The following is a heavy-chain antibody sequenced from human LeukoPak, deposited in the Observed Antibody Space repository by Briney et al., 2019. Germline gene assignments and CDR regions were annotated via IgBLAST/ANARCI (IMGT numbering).Heavy chain of an antibody. CDR2: ISSGGGTI. J-gene: IGHJ4*02. CDR1: GFTFSSYE. CDR3: ARDAMTTVPY. Sequence: GGSLRLSCAASGFTFSSYEMNWVRQAPGKGLEWVSYISSGGGTIYYADSVKGRFTISRDNAKNSLYLQMNSLRAEDTAVYYCARDAMTTVPYWGQGTLVIVST. D-gene: IGHD4-17*01. V-gene: IGHV3-48*03.